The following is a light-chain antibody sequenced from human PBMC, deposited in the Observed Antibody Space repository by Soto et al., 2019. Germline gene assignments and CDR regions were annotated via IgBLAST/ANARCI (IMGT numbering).Light chain of an antibody. J-gene: IGKJ5*01. CDR2: GAS. V-gene: IGKV3-20*01. Sequence: EIVLTQSPGTLSLSPGERATLSCRASQSVSSSYLAWYQQKPGQAPRLLIYGASSRATGIPDRFSGSGSGTDFTLTISRLEPEDFAVYYCQQYGSSPLSTFGQGTRLESK. CDR3: QQYGSSPLST. CDR1: QSVSSSY.